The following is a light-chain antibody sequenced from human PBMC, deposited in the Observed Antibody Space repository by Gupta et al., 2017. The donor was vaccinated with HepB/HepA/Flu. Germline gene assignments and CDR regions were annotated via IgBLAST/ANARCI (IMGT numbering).Light chain of an antibody. Sequence: EIVLTQSPGTLSLSPGERATLSCRASQRISSFLAWYQQTPGQAPRLLIYGASNRATGIPARFSGSGSGTDFTLTISNLEPEDFAVYYCQQRYTWPLTFGGGTKVEIK. CDR3: QQRYTWPLT. CDR1: QRISSF. J-gene: IGKJ4*01. V-gene: IGKV3-11*01. CDR2: GAS.